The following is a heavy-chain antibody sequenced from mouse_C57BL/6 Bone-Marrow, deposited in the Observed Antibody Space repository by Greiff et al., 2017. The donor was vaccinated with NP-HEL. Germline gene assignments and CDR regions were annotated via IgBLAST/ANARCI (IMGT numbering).Heavy chain of an antibody. CDR1: GYAFTNYL. CDR2: INPGSGGT. CDR3: ARGGYYGSSDGWYFDV. V-gene: IGHV1-54*01. D-gene: IGHD1-1*01. J-gene: IGHJ1*03. Sequence: QVQLQQSGAELVRPGTSVKVSCKASGYAFTNYLIEWVKQRPGQGLEWIGVINPGSGGTNYNEKFKGKATLTADKSSSTAYMQLSSLTSEDSAVYFCARGGYYGSSDGWYFDVWGTGTTVTVSS.